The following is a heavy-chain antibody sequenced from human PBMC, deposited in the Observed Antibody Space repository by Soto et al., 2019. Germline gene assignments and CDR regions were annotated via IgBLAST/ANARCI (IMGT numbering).Heavy chain of an antibody. D-gene: IGHD2-21*01. CDR3: ARWTGDPVYYYGMDV. Sequence: QVQLQESGPGLVKPSQTLSLTCTVSGGSISSGGYYWSWIRQHPGKGLEWIGYIYYSGSTYYNPSLKRRVTISVDTSKNQFSLKLSSVTAADTAVYYCARWTGDPVYYYGMDVWGQGTTVTVSS. CDR2: IYYSGST. V-gene: IGHV4-31*03. CDR1: GGSISSGGYY. J-gene: IGHJ6*02.